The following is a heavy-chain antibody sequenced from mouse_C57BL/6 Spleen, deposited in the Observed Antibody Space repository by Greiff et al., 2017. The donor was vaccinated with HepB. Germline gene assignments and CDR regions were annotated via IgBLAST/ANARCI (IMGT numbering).Heavy chain of an antibody. V-gene: IGHV1-69*01. CDR3: ARNYYDYDVRDYAMDY. J-gene: IGHJ4*01. CDR1: GYAFSSSW. CDR2: IDPSDSYT. Sequence: QVQLQQSGPELVKPGASVKISCKASGYAFSSSWMNWVKQRPGQGLEWIGEIDPSDSYTNYNQKFKGKSTLTVDKSSSTAYMQLSSLTSEDSAVYYCARNYYDYDVRDYAMDYWGQGTSVTVSS. D-gene: IGHD2-4*01.